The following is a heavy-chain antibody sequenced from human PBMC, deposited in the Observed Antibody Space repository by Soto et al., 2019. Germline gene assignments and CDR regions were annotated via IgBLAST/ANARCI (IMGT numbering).Heavy chain of an antibody. CDR1: GYTFTSYG. CDR3: ARDGDIVVVVAAYYFDY. D-gene: IGHD2-15*01. J-gene: IGHJ4*02. Sequence: ASVKVSCKASGYTFTSYGISWVRQAPGQGLEWMGWISAYNGNTNYAQKLQGRVTMTTDTSTSTAYMELRSLRSDDTAVYYCARDGDIVVVVAAYYFDYWGQGTLVTVSS. V-gene: IGHV1-18*01. CDR2: ISAYNGNT.